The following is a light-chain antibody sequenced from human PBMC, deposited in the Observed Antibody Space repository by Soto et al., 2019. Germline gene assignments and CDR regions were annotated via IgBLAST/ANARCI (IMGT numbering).Light chain of an antibody. CDR1: SSDVGGYDF. CDR3: CSYTSSDTYV. Sequence: QSVLTQPASVSGSPGQPITISCTGTSSDVGGYDFVSWYQQHPGKAPKVMIYDVSNRPSGVSNRLSGSKSGNTASLTISGLQAEDEADYYCCSYTSSDTYVFGTGTKVTVL. J-gene: IGLJ1*01. V-gene: IGLV2-14*01. CDR2: DVS.